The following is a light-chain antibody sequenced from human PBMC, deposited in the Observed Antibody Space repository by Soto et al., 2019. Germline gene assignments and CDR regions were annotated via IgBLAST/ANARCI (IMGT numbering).Light chain of an antibody. CDR2: DSS. V-gene: IGKV3-11*01. J-gene: IGKJ1*01. CDR3: QQRSNWPPTWT. CDR1: QSVSSY. Sequence: EIVLTQSPATLSLSPGERATLSCRASQSVSSYLAWYQQKPDQAPRLLIYDSSNRATGIPARLSGSGSGTDFTLTISSLEPEDFAVYYCQQRSNWPPTWTFGQGTKVEIK.